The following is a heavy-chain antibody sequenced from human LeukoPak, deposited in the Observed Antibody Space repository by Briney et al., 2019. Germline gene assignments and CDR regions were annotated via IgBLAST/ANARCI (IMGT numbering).Heavy chain of an antibody. CDR1: GFTVSSNY. J-gene: IGHJ4*02. V-gene: IGHV3-66*02. Sequence: GGSLRLSCAASGFTVSSNYMSWVRQAPGKGLEGVAVIYSGGSTYYADSVKGRFTISRDNSKNTLYLQMTSLRAEDTAVYYCARDGGVPVDYWGQGTLVTVSS. D-gene: IGHD3-16*01. CDR3: ARDGGVPVDY. CDR2: IYSGGST.